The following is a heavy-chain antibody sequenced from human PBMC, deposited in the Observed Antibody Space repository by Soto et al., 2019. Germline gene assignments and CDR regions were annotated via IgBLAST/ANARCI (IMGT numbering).Heavy chain of an antibody. Sequence: ESGGGLVKPGGSLRLSCAASGFTFSSYSMNWVRQAPGKGLEWVSSISSSSSYIYYADSVKGRFTISRDNAKNSLYLQMNSLRAEDTAVYYCARDRRDSNYYYGMDVWGQGTTVTVSS. CDR1: GFTFSSYS. CDR3: ARDRRDSNYYYGMDV. V-gene: IGHV3-21*01. CDR2: ISSSSSYI. J-gene: IGHJ6*02. D-gene: IGHD3-10*01.